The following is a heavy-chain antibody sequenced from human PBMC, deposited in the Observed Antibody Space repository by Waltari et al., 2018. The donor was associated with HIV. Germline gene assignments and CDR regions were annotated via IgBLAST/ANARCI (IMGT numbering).Heavy chain of an antibody. CDR2: IYYSGST. V-gene: IGHV4-31*03. CDR3: ARENAVTTHGYFDY. Sequence: VQLQASGPGLVKPSQTLSLTCTVSGGSIRSGGYSWRCIRQHPGKGLEWIGYIYYSGSTYYNPSLKSRVTISVDTSKNQFSLKLSSVTAADTAVYYCARENAVTTHGYFDYWGQGTLVTVSS. CDR1: GGSIRSGGYS. D-gene: IGHD4-17*01. J-gene: IGHJ4*02.